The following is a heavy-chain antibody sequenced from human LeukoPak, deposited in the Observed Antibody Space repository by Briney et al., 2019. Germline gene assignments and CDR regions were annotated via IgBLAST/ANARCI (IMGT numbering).Heavy chain of an antibody. CDR1: GYTFTSYY. CDR3: ARDDGSGSYSLYYFDY. V-gene: IGHV1-46*01. J-gene: IGHJ4*02. CDR2: INPSGGST. Sequence: ASVKVSCKASGYTFTSYYMHWVRHAPGQGLEWMGIINPSGGSTSYAHNFQGRVTMSRDTSTSTVYMELSSLRSEDTAVYYCARDDGSGSYSLYYFDYWGQGTLVTVSS. D-gene: IGHD3-10*01.